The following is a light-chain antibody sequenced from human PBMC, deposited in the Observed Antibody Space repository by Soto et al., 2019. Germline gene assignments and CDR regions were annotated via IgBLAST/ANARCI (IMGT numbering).Light chain of an antibody. Sequence: DIQVTQSPSTLSASVGCRFTITCRASQGISRWLALYQQKPGKAPKLLIYDASSLESGVPSRFSGSGSGTEFTITISSLQNDDFETYYCQQYNSYTITFGQGTRLEI. CDR3: QQYNSYTIT. V-gene: IGKV1-5*01. CDR1: QGISRW. CDR2: DAS. J-gene: IGKJ5*01.